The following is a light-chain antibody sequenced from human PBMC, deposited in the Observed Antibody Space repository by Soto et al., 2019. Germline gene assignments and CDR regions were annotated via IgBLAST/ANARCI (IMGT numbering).Light chain of an antibody. V-gene: IGLV2-11*01. CDR2: DVS. CDR1: SSDVGGYNY. CDR3: CSYAGSYTFV. J-gene: IGLJ1*01. Sequence: QSALAQPRSVSGSPGQSVTISCTGTSSDVGGYNYVSWYQQHPGKAPKIMIYDVSKRPSGVPDRFSGSKSDNTASLTISGLQAEDEADYYCCSYAGSYTFVFGIGTKV.